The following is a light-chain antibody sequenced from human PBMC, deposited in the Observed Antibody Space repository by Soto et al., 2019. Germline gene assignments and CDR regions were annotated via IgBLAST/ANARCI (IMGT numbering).Light chain of an antibody. CDR2: DAS. CDR1: QTVSNQ. Sequence: EIVLTQSPVTLSLSPGERATLSCRASQTVSNQLAWYQQKPGQAPRLLIYDASRRVTGIPARLSGSGSGTDFTLTLSSLEPEDFAVYYCQQRAGSSTFGQGTRLEIK. CDR3: QQRAGSST. J-gene: IGKJ5*01. V-gene: IGKV3-11*01.